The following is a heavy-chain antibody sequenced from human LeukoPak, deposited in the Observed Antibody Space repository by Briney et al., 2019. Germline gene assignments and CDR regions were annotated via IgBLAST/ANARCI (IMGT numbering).Heavy chain of an antibody. D-gene: IGHD6-19*01. CDR1: GFTFGDYA. CDR2: IRSKAYGGTT. V-gene: IGHV3-49*03. Sequence: RPGGSLRLSCTASGFTFGDYAMSWFRQAPGKELEWVGFIRSKAYGGTTEYAASVKGRFTISRDDSKSIAYLQMNSLKTEDTAVYYCTRDVSGEGYAFDIWGQGTMVTVSS. CDR3: TRDVSGEGYAFDI. J-gene: IGHJ3*02.